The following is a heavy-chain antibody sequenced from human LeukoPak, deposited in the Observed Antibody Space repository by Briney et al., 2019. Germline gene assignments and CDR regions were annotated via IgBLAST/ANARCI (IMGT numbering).Heavy chain of an antibody. CDR1: GFTFIDYD. J-gene: IGHJ4*02. CDR3: AKDVRRVYYGSLDS. D-gene: IGHD5/OR15-5a*01. Sequence: GGSLRLSCAASGFTFIDYDMHWVRQVIGKGLEWVSAIGIRGDTHYSGSVKGRFTISRENAESSLYLQMNSLRAEDTAVYYCAKDVRRVYYGSLDSWGQGTLVTVSS. CDR2: IGIRGDT. V-gene: IGHV3-13*01.